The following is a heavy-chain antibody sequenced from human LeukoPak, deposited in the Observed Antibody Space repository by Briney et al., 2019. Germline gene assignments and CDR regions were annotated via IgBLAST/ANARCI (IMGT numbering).Heavy chain of an antibody. CDR1: GGSISSYY. J-gene: IGHJ4*02. Sequence: SETLSLTCTVSGGSISSYYWSWIRQPPGKGLEWIGYIYYSGSTNYNPSLKSRVTISVDTSKNQFSLKLSSVTAADTAVYYCARVRGSGGSYDFDYWGQGTLVTVSS. V-gene: IGHV4-59*01. D-gene: IGHD1-26*01. CDR2: IYYSGST. CDR3: ARVRGSGGSYDFDY.